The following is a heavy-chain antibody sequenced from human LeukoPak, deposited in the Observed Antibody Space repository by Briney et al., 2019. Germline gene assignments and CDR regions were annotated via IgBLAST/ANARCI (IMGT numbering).Heavy chain of an antibody. J-gene: IGHJ5*02. CDR3: ARTYYDFWSGYRRPNNWFDP. CDR1: GFSFSSYS. Sequence: GGSLRLSCAASGFSFSSYSFNWVRQAPGKGLEWVSYISSSSSTIYYADSVKGRFTISRDNAKNSLYLQMNSLRAEDTAVYYCARTYYDFWSGYRRPNNWFDPWGQGTLVTVSS. CDR2: ISSSSSTI. V-gene: IGHV3-48*01. D-gene: IGHD3-3*01.